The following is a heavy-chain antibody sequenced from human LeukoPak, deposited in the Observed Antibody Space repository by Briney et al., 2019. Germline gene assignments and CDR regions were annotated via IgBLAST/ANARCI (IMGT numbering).Heavy chain of an antibody. CDR2: MNPNSGNT. CDR3: ARIPYDSSGPDSY. J-gene: IGHJ4*02. Sequence: ASVKVSCKASGYTFTSYDINWVRQATGQGLEWMGWMNPNSGNTGYAQKFQGRVTITRNTSISTAYMELSSLRSEDTAVYYCARIPYDSSGPDSYWGQGTLVTVSS. CDR1: GYTFTSYD. D-gene: IGHD3-22*01. V-gene: IGHV1-8*03.